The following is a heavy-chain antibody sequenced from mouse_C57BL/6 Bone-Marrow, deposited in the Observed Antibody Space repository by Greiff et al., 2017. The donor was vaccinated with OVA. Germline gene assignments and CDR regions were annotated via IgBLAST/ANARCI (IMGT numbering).Heavy chain of an antibody. Sequence: QVQLQQSGAELAKPGASVKLSCKASGYTFTRYWMHWVKQRPGQGLEWIGYINPSSGYTKYNQKFKDKATLTAVKSSSTAYMQLSSLTYEDSAVYYCARPPLHYYGSSRNWYFDVWGTGTTVTVSS. CDR3: ARPPLHYYGSSRNWYFDV. V-gene: IGHV1-7*01. D-gene: IGHD1-1*01. CDR2: INPSSGYT. J-gene: IGHJ1*03. CDR1: GYTFTRYW.